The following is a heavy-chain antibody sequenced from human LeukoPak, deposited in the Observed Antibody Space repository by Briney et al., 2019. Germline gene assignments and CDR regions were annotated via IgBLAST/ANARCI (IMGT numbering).Heavy chain of an antibody. V-gene: IGHV4-38-2*02. D-gene: IGHD5-12*01. CDR3: ARVESGYDSWVDY. Sequence: SETLSLTCTVSTYSISSSYYWGWIRQPPDKGLEWIGIIYHSGSTYYNPSLKSPVTISVDTSKNQFSLKLNSVTAADTAVYYCARVESGYDSWVDYWGQGTLVTVSS. J-gene: IGHJ4*02. CDR1: TYSISSSYY. CDR2: IYHSGST.